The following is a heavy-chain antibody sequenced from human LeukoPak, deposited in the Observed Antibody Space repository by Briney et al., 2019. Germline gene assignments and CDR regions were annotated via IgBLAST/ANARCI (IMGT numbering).Heavy chain of an antibody. V-gene: IGHV4-34*01. J-gene: IGHJ6*04. D-gene: IGHD3-10*01. CDR3: ARAPRRYGSGSTHRYYYYGMDV. CDR2: INHSGST. CDR1: GGSFSGYY. Sequence: SETLSLTCAVYGGSFSGYYWSWIRQPPGKGLQWIGEINHSGSTNYNPSLKSRVTISVDTSKNQFSLKLSSVTAADTAVYYCARAPRRYGSGSTHRYYYYGMDVWGKGTTVTVSS.